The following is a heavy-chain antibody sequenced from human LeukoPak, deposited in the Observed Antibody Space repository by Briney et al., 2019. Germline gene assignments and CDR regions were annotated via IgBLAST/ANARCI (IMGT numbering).Heavy chain of an antibody. V-gene: IGHV3-74*01. CDR1: ESTLSSSW. D-gene: IGHD1-7*01. J-gene: IGHJ6*02. Sequence: PGGSLRLSCAVSESTLSSSWMHWVRQVPGRGLVWVSRISSGGGSRDYADSVKGRFTISRDNAKTTLYLQMNSLRPEDTAVYYCARDSGTQGPYYYGLDVWGQGTTVTVSS. CDR2: ISSGGGSR. CDR3: ARDSGTQGPYYYGLDV.